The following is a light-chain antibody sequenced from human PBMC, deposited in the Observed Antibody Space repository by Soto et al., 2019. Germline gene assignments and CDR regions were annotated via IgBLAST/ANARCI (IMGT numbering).Light chain of an antibody. Sequence: EIVMTQSPATLSVSPGERATLSCRASQSVGANLAWYPQKPGQAPRLLIYGASTRAAGISPRFSGGGSGTEFTLTISSMQSEDFVVYYCQQYTYWARTFGQGTKVGIK. CDR2: GAS. V-gene: IGKV3-15*01. J-gene: IGKJ1*01. CDR1: QSVGAN. CDR3: QQYTYWART.